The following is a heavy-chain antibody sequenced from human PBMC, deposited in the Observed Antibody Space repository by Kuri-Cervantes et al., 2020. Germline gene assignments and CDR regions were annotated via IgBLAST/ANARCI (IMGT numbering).Heavy chain of an antibody. V-gene: IGHV4-34*01. D-gene: IGHD5-24*01. CDR1: GGSFSGYY. CDR2: INHSGST. Sequence: SQTLSLTCAVYGGSFSGYYWSWIRQPPGKGLEWIGEINHSGSTNYNPSLKSRVTISVDTSKNQFSLKLSSVTAADTAVYYCARDGGRDGYNGPLVLDDWGQGTLVTVSS. CDR3: ARDGGRDGYNGPLVLDD. J-gene: IGHJ4*02.